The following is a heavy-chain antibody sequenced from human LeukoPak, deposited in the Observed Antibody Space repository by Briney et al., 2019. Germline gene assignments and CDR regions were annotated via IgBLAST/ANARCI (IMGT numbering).Heavy chain of an antibody. D-gene: IGHD6-13*01. CDR1: GGSISSSSYY. CDR2: IYYSGST. Sequence: SETLSLTCTVSGGSISSSSYYWAWIRQPPGKGLECIGSIYYSGSTYSNPSLKSRVTISVDTSKNQFSLKLSSVTAADTAVYYCARQTGAAAGSFDYWGQGTLVTVSS. V-gene: IGHV4-39*01. J-gene: IGHJ4*02. CDR3: ARQTGAAAGSFDY.